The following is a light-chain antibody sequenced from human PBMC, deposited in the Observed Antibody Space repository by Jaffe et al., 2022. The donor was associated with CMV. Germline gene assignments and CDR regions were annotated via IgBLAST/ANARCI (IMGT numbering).Light chain of an antibody. CDR3: AAWDDGLNGWV. CDR1: TSNIGSKT. J-gene: IGLJ3*02. Sequence: QSVLTQPPSASGTPGQRVTISCSGSTSNIGSKTVNWYQQLPGTAPKLLIYGNSHRPSGVPDRFSGSKSGTSASLAVSGLQSEDEADYYCAAWDDGLNGWVFGGGTKLTVL. CDR2: GNS. V-gene: IGLV1-44*01.